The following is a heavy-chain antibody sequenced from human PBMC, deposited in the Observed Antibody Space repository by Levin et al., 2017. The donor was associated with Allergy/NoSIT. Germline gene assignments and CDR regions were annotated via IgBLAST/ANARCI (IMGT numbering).Heavy chain of an antibody. CDR3: ASEIWTSYTIHY. D-gene: IGHD3-16*01. CDR1: GHTFTTYA. J-gene: IGHJ4*02. Sequence: PPASVKVSCKASGHTFTTYAMHWVRQAPGQRLEWMGLINTANGNTYYSQSFQGRVTLTRDTSANTVYMELSNLKSEDTAMYYCASEIWTSYTIHYWGQGTLVTVFS. V-gene: IGHV1-3*04. CDR2: INTANGNT.